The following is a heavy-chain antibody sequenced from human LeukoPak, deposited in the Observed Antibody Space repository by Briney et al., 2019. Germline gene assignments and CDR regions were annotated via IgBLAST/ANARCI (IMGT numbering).Heavy chain of an antibody. D-gene: IGHD2-15*01. V-gene: IGHV3-21*01. CDR3: ARVQGEDIVVVVAATPRTYYYYYMDV. CDR2: LSGSGRNI. CDR1: GFTFNDFA. J-gene: IGHJ6*03. Sequence: PGGSLKLSCAASGFTFNDFAMSWVRQAPGEGLEWVSSLSGSGRNIYYADSVKGRFTISRDNAKNSLYLQMNSLRAEDTAVYYCARVQGEDIVVVVAATPRTYYYYYMDVWGKGTTVTVSS.